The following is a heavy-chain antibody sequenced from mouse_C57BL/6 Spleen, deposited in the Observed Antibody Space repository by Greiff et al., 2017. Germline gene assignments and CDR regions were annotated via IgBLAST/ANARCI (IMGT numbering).Heavy chain of an antibody. CDR2: IDPSDSET. V-gene: IGHV1-52*01. CDR3: ARSEGKDWYFDV. CDR1: GYTFTSYW. Sequence: QVQLQQPGAELVRPGSSVKLSCKASGYTFTSYWMHWVKQRPIQGLEWIGNIDPSDSETHYNQKFKNKATLTVDKSSSTAYMQLSSLTSEDSAVYYCARSEGKDWYFDVWGTGTTVTVSS. D-gene: IGHD2-1*01. J-gene: IGHJ1*03.